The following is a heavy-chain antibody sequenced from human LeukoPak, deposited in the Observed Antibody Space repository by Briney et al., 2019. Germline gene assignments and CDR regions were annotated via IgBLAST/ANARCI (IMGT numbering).Heavy chain of an antibody. J-gene: IGHJ4*02. V-gene: IGHV4-39*07. Sequence: SETLSLTCTVSGGSIRSNSYYWGWIRQPPGKGLEWLGSIYYSGSTYYINPSLKSRVTISVDTSKNQISLKLSSVTAADTAVYYCAANNGSGSYNNYWGQGTLVTVSS. CDR1: GGSIRSNSYY. CDR3: AANNGSGSYNNY. CDR2: IYYSGST. D-gene: IGHD3-10*01.